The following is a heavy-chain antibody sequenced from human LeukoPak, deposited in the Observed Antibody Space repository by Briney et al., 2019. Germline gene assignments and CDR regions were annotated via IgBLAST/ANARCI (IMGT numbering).Heavy chain of an antibody. Sequence: NSSQTLSLTCTVSGGSISSGGYYWSWIRQHPGKGLKWIGYIYYSGSTYYNPSLKSRVTISVDTSKNQFSLKLSSVTAADTAVYYSARAPSPLYYYGMDVWGQGTTVTVSS. CDR3: ARAPSPLYYYGMDV. V-gene: IGHV4-31*03. CDR1: GGSISSGGYY. J-gene: IGHJ6*02. CDR2: IYYSGST.